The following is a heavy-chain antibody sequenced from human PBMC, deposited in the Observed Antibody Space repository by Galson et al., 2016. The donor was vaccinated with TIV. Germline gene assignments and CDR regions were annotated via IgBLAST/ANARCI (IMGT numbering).Heavy chain of an antibody. J-gene: IGHJ6*02. CDR2: VHTSGNT. CDR3: ARERRHCGNECFLYYYYGMDV. CDR1: GFPVSDNY. V-gene: IGHV3-66*02. Sequence: SLRLSCAASGFPVSDNYMTWVRRAPGKGLEWVSIVHTSGNTNYADSVKGRFTISRDNSKNTVYLQMSRLRAEDKAVYYCARERRHCGNECFLYYYYGMDVWGQGTTVTVS. D-gene: IGHD4-23*01.